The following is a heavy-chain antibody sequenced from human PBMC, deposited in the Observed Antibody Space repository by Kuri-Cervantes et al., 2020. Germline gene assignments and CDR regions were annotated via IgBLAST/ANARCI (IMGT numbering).Heavy chain of an antibody. D-gene: IGHD3-10*01. Sequence: GESLKISCAASGFTFYSYGMHWVRQAPGKGLEWVAVIWYDGSNKYYADSVKGRFTISRDNSKNTLYLQMNSLRAEDTAVYYCARNYGSGMGGYWGQGTLVTVSS. V-gene: IGHV3-33*08. CDR3: ARNYGSGMGGY. J-gene: IGHJ4*02. CDR2: IWYDGSNK. CDR1: GFTFYSYG.